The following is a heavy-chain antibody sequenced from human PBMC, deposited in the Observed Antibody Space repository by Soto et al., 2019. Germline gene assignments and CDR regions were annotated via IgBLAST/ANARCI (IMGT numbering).Heavy chain of an antibody. V-gene: IGHV4-59*08. CDR1: GGSISSDY. D-gene: IGHD5-12*01. CDR3: ARNPGYSGYEYYYYYYMDV. J-gene: IGHJ6*03. Sequence: SETLSLTCTVSGGSISSDYWSWIRQPPGKGLEWIGYIYYRGSTNYNPSLKSRVTISVDTSKTQFSLKLSSVTAADTAVYYCARNPGYSGYEYYYYYYMDVWGKGTTVTVSS. CDR2: IYYRGST.